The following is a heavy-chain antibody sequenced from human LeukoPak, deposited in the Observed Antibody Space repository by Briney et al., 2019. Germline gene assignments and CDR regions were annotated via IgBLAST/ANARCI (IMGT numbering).Heavy chain of an antibody. CDR1: GFTFSRYA. V-gene: IGHV3-30*04. Sequence: GGSLRLSCAASGFTFSRYAMHWVGQAPGRGLEWVAVISYDGRNKYYADSVKGRFTISRENSKNTLYLQMNSLRAEDTAVYYCATLHQELPLDYWGQGTLVPVSS. D-gene: IGHD1-26*01. CDR3: ATLHQELPLDY. CDR2: ISYDGRNK. J-gene: IGHJ4*02.